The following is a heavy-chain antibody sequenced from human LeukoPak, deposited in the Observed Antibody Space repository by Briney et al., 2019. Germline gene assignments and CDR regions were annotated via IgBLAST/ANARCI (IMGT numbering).Heavy chain of an antibody. CDR1: RGSISNFY. D-gene: IGHD1-26*01. J-gene: IGHJ4*02. CDR2: VFTSGTT. V-gene: IGHV4-4*07. Sequence: PSETLSLTCTVSRGSISNFYWSWVRQPAGKGLEWVGHVFTSGTTNYNPSLKSRVTMSIDTSKNQFSLKLSSVTAADTAVYYCARGTQVRRSGIDYWGQGILVTVSS. CDR3: ARGTQVRRSGIDY.